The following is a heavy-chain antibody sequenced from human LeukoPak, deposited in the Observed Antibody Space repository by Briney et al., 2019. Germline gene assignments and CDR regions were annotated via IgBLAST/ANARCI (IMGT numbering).Heavy chain of an antibody. D-gene: IGHD6-19*01. CDR2: IIPIFGTA. J-gene: IGHJ4*02. CDR1: GGTFSSYA. Sequence: SVKVSCTASGGTFSSYAISWVRQAPGQGLEWMGGIIPIFGTANYAQKFQGRVTITADESTGTAYMELSSLRSEDTAVYYCARMYSSGFTIDDYWGQGTLVTVSS. V-gene: IGHV1-69*13. CDR3: ARMYSSGFTIDDY.